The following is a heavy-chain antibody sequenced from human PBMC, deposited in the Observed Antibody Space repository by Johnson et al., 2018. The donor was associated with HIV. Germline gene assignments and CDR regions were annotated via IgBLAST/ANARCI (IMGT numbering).Heavy chain of an antibody. J-gene: IGHJ3*02. D-gene: IGHD1-26*01. CDR3: AREGSGSWLDAFEI. V-gene: IGHV3-66*02. CDR1: GFTVSSNY. CDR2: IYSGGST. Sequence: VQLVESGGGLVQPGGSLRLSCATSGFTVSSNYMSWVRQAPGKGLEWVSVIYSGGSTYYADSVKGRFTISRDNSKNTLYLQMNSLRAEDTAVYYCAREGSGSWLDAFEIWGQGTMVTVSS.